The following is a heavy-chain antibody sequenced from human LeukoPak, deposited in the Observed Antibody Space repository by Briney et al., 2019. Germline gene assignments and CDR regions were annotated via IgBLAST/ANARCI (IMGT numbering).Heavy chain of an antibody. V-gene: IGHV4-34*01. CDR3: ARVQSRLSWFDP. CDR2: INHSGST. J-gene: IGHJ5*02. CDR1: GGSISPFY. Sequence: SETLSLTCSVSGGSISPFYWSWIRQPPGKGLEWIGEINHSGSTNYNPSLKSRVTMSVDTSKNQFSLKLSSVTAADTAVYYCARVQSRLSWFDPWGQGTLVTVSS.